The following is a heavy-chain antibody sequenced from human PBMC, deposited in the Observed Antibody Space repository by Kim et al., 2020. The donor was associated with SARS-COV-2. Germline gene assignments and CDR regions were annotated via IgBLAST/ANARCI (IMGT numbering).Heavy chain of an antibody. CDR1: GYTFTGYY. Sequence: ASVNVSCKASGYTFTGYYMHWVRQAPGQGLEWMGWINPNSGGTNYAQKFQGRVTMTRDTSISTAYMELSRLRSDDTAVYYCASISYDILTGYYYFDYWGQGTLVTVSS. J-gene: IGHJ4*02. D-gene: IGHD3-9*01. V-gene: IGHV1-2*02. CDR2: INPNSGGT. CDR3: ASISYDILTGYYYFDY.